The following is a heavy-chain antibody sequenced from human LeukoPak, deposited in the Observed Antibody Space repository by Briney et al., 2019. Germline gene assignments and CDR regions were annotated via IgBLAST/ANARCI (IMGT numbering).Heavy chain of an antibody. CDR2: ISTSTTI. CDR3: ARGYSYGPVYYFDY. J-gene: IGHJ4*02. Sequence: GGSLRLSCAASGFTFSSYTMNLVRQAPGKGLEWVSYISTSTTIYYTDSVKGRFTISRDNAKSSLYLQMNSLRDEDTAVYYCARGYSYGPVYYFDYWGQGTLVTVSS. D-gene: IGHD5-18*01. CDR1: GFTFSSYT. V-gene: IGHV3-48*02.